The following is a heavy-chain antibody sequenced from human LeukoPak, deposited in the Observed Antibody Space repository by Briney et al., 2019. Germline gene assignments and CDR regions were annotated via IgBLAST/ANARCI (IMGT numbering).Heavy chain of an antibody. Sequence: PGRSLRLSCAASGFTFSSYAMSWVRQAPGKGLEWVSAISGSGGRTYYADSVKSRFTISRDNAKNSLYLQMNSLRAEDTAVYYCARNNYYARDCWGQGTLVTVAS. D-gene: IGHD1-26*01. CDR2: ISGSGGRT. V-gene: IGHV3-23*01. CDR1: GFTFSSYA. CDR3: ARNNYYARDC. J-gene: IGHJ4*02.